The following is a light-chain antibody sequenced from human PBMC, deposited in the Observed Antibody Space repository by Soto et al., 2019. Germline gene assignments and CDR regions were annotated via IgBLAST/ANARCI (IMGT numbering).Light chain of an antibody. V-gene: IGKV1-5*03. J-gene: IGKJ1*01. Sequence: DIQLTQSHSTLSGSVGEKVTITCRASQTISSWLAWYQQKPGKAPKLLIYKASTLKSGVPSRFSGSGSGTEFTLTISSLQPDDFATYYCQHYNSYSEAFGQGTKVDIK. CDR1: QTISSW. CDR3: QHYNSYSEA. CDR2: KAS.